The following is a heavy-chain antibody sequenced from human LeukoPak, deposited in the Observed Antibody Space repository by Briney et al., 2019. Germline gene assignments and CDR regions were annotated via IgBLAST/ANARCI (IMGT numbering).Heavy chain of an antibody. CDR1: GFMFRSYT. V-gene: IGHV3-21*01. D-gene: IGHD1-1*01. Sequence: GGSLRLSCAASGFMFRSYTMNWVRQVPGKGLEWVSSISSASSYLYYGDSGKGRFTISRDNDKELLFLHMNNLRSEDTALYYCVRVVPPGATLGAFDMWGQGTMVTVSS. CDR3: VRVVPPGATLGAFDM. J-gene: IGHJ3*02. CDR2: ISSASSYL.